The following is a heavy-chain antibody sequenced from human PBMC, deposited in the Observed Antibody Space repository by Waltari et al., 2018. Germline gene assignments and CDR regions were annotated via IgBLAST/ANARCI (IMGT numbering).Heavy chain of an antibody. D-gene: IGHD3-22*01. CDR2: ISGSGGST. V-gene: IGHV3-23*04. CDR1: GFTFSSYA. Sequence: EVQLVESGGGLVQPGGSLRLSCAASGFTFSSYAMSWVRQAPGKGLEWVSAISGSGGSTYYADSVKVRFTISRDNSKNTLYLQMNSLRAEDTAVYYCAKDTYYYDSSGYLPGYFDYWGQGTLVTVSS. CDR3: AKDTYYYDSSGYLPGYFDY. J-gene: IGHJ4*02.